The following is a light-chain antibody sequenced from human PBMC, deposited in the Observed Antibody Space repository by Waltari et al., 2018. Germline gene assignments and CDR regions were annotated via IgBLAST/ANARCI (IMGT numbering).Light chain of an antibody. J-gene: IGKJ1*01. Sequence: IVLTQSPATLSLSPGERATLSCRASQTVSTYLAWFQQQPGQAPRLLIYDASNRAPGTPARLSGGGSGTAFSLTISSLEPEDFAVYYCHQRSLWPWTFGQGTKVAIK. CDR2: DAS. CDR3: HQRSLWPWT. V-gene: IGKV3-11*01. CDR1: QTVSTY.